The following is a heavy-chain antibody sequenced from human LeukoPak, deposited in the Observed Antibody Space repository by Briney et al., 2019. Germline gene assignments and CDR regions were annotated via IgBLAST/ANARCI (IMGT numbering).Heavy chain of an antibody. Sequence: GRSLRLSCAASGFTVITNDMTWVRQAPGKGLEWVSVLYSDGNTKYADSVQGRFTISRDNSKNTLYLEMSSLSPDDTAVYYCARGVEPLAANTLAYWGQGTLVTVSS. CDR1: GFTVITND. J-gene: IGHJ4*02. CDR3: ARGVEPLAANTLAY. D-gene: IGHD1-14*01. CDR2: LYSDGNT. V-gene: IGHV3-53*01.